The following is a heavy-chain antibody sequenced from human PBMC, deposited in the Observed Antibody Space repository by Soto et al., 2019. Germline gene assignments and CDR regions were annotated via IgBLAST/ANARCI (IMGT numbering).Heavy chain of an antibody. J-gene: IGHJ4*02. CDR1: GFPFSTYP. CDR2: ISSSSNTV. V-gene: IGHV3-48*02. CDR3: AREDRYSGYDYFDY. Sequence: LRLSCAASGFPFSTYPMNWVRQAPGRGLEWVSYISSSSNTVYYADSVKGRFTISRDNAKSSLYLQMNSLRDEDTAVYYCAREDRYSGYDYFDYWGQGALVTVSS. D-gene: IGHD5-12*01.